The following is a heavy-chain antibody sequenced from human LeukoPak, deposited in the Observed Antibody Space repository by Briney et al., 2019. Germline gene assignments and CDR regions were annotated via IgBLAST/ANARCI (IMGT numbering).Heavy chain of an antibody. CDR3: ARDPTSGYCSSTSCYPRGYFDY. CDR1: GGSFSGYY. Sequence: SETLSLTCAVYGGSFSGYYWSWIRQPPGKGLEWIGEINHSGSTNYNPSLKSRVTISVDTSKNQFSLKLSSVTAADTAVYYCARDPTSGYCSSTSCYPRGYFDYWGQGTLVTVSS. V-gene: IGHV4-34*01. D-gene: IGHD2-2*01. CDR2: INHSGST. J-gene: IGHJ4*02.